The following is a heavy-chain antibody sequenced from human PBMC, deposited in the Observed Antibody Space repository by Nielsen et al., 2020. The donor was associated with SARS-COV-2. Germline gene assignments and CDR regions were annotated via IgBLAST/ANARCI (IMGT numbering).Heavy chain of an antibody. Sequence: ASVKVSCKASGYIFTSYYMHWVRQAPGQGLEWMGIINPSGGSTSYAQKFQGRVTMTRDTSTSTVYMELSSLRSEDTAVYYCARESVVGIFGVVITYGMDVWGQGTTVTVSS. CDR1: GYIFTSYY. J-gene: IGHJ6*02. V-gene: IGHV1-46*01. CDR3: ARESVVGIFGVVITYGMDV. D-gene: IGHD3-3*01. CDR2: INPSGGST.